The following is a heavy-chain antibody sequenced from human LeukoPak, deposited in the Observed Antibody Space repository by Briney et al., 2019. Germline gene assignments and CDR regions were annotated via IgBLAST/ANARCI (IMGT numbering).Heavy chain of an antibody. J-gene: IGHJ4*02. D-gene: IGHD5-12*01. CDR3: ARNPYSGYDLGVFDY. Sequence: SETLSLTCAVYGGSFSRYYWSWIRQPPGKGLEWIGEINHSGSTNYNPSLKSRVTISVDTSKNQFSLKLSSVSAADTAVYYCARNPYSGYDLGVFDYWGQGTLVTVSS. CDR1: GGSFSRYY. CDR2: INHSGST. V-gene: IGHV4-34*01.